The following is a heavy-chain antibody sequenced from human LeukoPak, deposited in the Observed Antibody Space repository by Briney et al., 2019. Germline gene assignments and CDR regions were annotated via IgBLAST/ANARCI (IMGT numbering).Heavy chain of an antibody. V-gene: IGHV3-30*18. CDR2: MSYDGFNK. Sequence: QTGGSLRLSCAASGFTFSSYAMHWVRQSLGTGLEWVAVMSYDGFNKYYADSVKGRFTISRDNSKNTLYLQMNSLRAEDTAVYYCAKTKGYSYGYYFDYWGQGTLVTVSS. D-gene: IGHD5-18*01. J-gene: IGHJ4*02. CDR3: AKTKGYSYGYYFDY. CDR1: GFTFSSYA.